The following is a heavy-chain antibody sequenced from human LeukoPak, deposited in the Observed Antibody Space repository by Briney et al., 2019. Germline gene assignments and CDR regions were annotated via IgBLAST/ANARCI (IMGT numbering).Heavy chain of an antibody. D-gene: IGHD1-26*01. CDR1: GYTFTVYY. J-gene: IGHJ4*02. V-gene: IGHV1-2*02. Sequence: ASVKVSFKASGYTFTVYYMHWVRQAPGQGLEWMGWINPNSGGTNYAQEFQGRVTMTRDTSISTAYMELSRLRSDDTAVYYCARSLLWEQFDYWGQGTLVTVSS. CDR3: ARSLLWEQFDY. CDR2: INPNSGGT.